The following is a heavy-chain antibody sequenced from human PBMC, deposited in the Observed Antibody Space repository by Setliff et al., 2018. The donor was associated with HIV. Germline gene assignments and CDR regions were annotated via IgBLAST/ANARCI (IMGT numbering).Heavy chain of an antibody. CDR3: TTGRRLMVYAFHYYYYMDV. CDR1: GFSFSNAW. J-gene: IGHJ6*03. CDR2: GYTKTDGGTT. Sequence: PGGSLRLSCAASGFSFSNAWMDWVRQAPGKGLEWVGRGYTKTDGGTTDYAAPVIGRFTISRDDSKNTLYLQMNSLKTEDTAVYYCTTGRRLMVYAFHYYYYMDVWGKGTTVTVSS. V-gene: IGHV3-15*07. D-gene: IGHD2-8*01.